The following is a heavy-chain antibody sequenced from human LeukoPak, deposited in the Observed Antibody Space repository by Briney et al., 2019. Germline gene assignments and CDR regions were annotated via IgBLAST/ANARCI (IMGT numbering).Heavy chain of an antibody. CDR2: IRFDGSNK. CDR3: ARDRDRGYYYYYMDV. V-gene: IGHV3-33*01. J-gene: IGHJ6*03. CDR1: GFTFSSYC. D-gene: IGHD3-10*01. Sequence: GGSMRLSCAASGFTFSSYCMHWVRQAPGKGLEWVAVIRFDGSNKYYADSVKGRFTISRDNSKNSLYLQMNRLRAEDTAVYYCARDRDRGYYYYYMDVWGKGTTVTVSS.